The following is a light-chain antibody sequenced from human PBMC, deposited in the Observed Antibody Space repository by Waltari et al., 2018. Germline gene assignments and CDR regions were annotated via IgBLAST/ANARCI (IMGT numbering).Light chain of an antibody. CDR1: QRSIQN. CDR2: AAS. J-gene: IGKJ2*01. Sequence: DIQMTQAPFSLSASVGDRVTITCRASQRSIQNLNWYQQKPGQAPQLLIYAASSLQSGVSSGFSGSGSGRHFTRTISSLRREDFATYYCQQSYTTPYTFGQGTKLEIK. CDR3: QQSYTTPYT. V-gene: IGKV1-39*01.